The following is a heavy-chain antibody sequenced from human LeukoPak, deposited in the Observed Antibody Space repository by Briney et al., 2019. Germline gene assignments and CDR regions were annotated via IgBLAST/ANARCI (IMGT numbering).Heavy chain of an antibody. CDR2: IWYDGSKK. V-gene: IGHV3-33*01. D-gene: IGHD3-10*01. CDR3: ARKYNDASGSFGSY. Sequence: PGRSLRLSCAASGFTFSTFAMNWVRQAPGKGLEWVAVIWYDGSKKYYADSVKGRFTISRDNYKNTLFLQMNSLRAEDPAVYFIARKYNDASGSFGSYSGQGALVTVSS. J-gene: IGHJ4*02. CDR1: GFTFSTFA.